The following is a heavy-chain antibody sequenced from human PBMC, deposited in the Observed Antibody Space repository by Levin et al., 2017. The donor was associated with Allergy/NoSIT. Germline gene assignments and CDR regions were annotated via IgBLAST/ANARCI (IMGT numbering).Heavy chain of an antibody. CDR1: GFTFSSYE. CDR3: ARDITIAYSSGWSAFDY. Sequence: GESLKISCAASGFTFSSYEMNWVRQAPGKGLEWVSYISSSGSTIYYADSVKGRFTISRDNAKNSLYLQMNSLRAEDTAVYYCARDITIAYSSGWSAFDYWGQGTLVTVSS. J-gene: IGHJ4*02. D-gene: IGHD6-19*01. V-gene: IGHV3-48*03. CDR2: ISSSGSTI.